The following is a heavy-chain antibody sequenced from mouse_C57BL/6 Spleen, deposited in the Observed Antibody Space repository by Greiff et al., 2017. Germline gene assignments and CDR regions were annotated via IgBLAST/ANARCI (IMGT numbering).Heavy chain of an antibody. CDR1: GFSFNTYA. CDR2: KCSKSNNYAT. J-gene: IGHJ1*03. D-gene: IGHD2-5*01. CDR3: VRDANYSNIYWYFDV. Sequence: EVMLVESGGGLVQPKGSLKLSCAASGFSFNTYAMNWVRQAPGKGLEWVARKCSKSNNYATYYADSVKDRFTISRDDSDSMLYLQMNNVKTEDTAMYYCVRDANYSNIYWYFDVWGTWTTVTVSS. V-gene: IGHV10-1*01.